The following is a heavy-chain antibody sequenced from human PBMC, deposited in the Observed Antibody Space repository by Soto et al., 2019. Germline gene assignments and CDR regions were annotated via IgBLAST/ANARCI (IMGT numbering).Heavy chain of an antibody. CDR2: IFTSGST. CDR1: GGSISSYY. D-gene: IGHD1-26*01. J-gene: IGHJ4*02. CDR3: ARESGSYTDY. V-gene: IGHV4-4*07. Sequence: PSDTLSLTCTFSGGSISSYYLNWIRQPAGKGLGWIGRIFTSGSTNYNPSLKSRVTMSVDTSKNQLSLKLSSVTAADTDVYYCARESGSYTDYWGQGTLVTVSS.